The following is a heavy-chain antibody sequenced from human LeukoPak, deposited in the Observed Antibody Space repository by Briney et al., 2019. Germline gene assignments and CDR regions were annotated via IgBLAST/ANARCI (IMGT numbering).Heavy chain of an antibody. CDR2: IYYSGST. CDR1: GGSISSYY. J-gene: IGHJ6*04. D-gene: IGHD2-15*01. V-gene: IGHV4-59*01. CDR3: ARDGRGYCSGGSCYHYYGMDV. Sequence: SETLSLTCTVSGGSISSYYWSWLRQPPGKGLEWLGYIYYSGSTNYNPSLKSRVTISVDTSKNQFSLKLSSVTAADTAVYYCARDGRGYCSGGSCYHYYGMDVWGKGTTVTVSS.